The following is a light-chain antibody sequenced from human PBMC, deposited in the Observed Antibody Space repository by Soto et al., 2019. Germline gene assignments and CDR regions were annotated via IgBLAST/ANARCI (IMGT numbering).Light chain of an antibody. CDR2: GAS. V-gene: IGKV3-20*01. J-gene: IGKJ1*01. Sequence: EIVLTQSPGTLSLSPGERATLSCRASQSVSSSYLAWYQQKGGQAPRLLIFGASRRATGIPERFSGSGSGTDFTLTISRLEPEDFAVYYCQQYVRSPWTFGQGTMGEF. CDR3: QQYVRSPWT. CDR1: QSVSSSY.